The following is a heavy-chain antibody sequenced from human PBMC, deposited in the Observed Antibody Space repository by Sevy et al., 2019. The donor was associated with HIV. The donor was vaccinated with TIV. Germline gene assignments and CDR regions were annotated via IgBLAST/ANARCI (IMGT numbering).Heavy chain of an antibody. D-gene: IGHD3-22*01. CDR1: GFTFSNAW. CDR3: TTEFYYDSSGYYYRDY. J-gene: IGHJ4*02. Sequence: GGPLRLSCAASGFTFSNAWMNWVRQAPGKGLEWVGRIKSKTDGGTTDYAAPVKGRFTISRDDSKNTLYLQMNSMKTEDTAVYYCTTEFYYDSSGYYYRDYWGQGTLVTVSS. V-gene: IGHV3-15*07. CDR2: IKSKTDGGTT.